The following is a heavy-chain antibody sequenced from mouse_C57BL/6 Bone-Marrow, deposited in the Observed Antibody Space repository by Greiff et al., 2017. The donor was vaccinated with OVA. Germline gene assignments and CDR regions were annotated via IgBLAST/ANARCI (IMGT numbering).Heavy chain of an antibody. CDR1: GYSFNDYN. Sequence: VQLKQSGPELVKPGASVKISCKASGYSFNDYNMNWVKQSKGKRLEWIGVINPNYGTTSYNQKFKGKATLTVDQSSSTAYMQLNSLSSEDSAVYYCAFYYGSSYRYFDVWGTGTTVTVSS. J-gene: IGHJ1*03. CDR3: AFYYGSSYRYFDV. CDR2: INPNYGTT. D-gene: IGHD1-1*01. V-gene: IGHV1-39*01.